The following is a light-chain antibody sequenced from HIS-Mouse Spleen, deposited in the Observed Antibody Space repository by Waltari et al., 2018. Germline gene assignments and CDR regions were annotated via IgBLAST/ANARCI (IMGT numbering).Light chain of an antibody. V-gene: IGKV1-5*03. CDR1: QSISSW. CDR2: MAS. CDR3: QQYNSYSKLT. Sequence: DIQMTQSPSTLSASVGDRVTITCRASQSISSWLAWYQQKPGKAPKLLIYMASSLESGVPSRFSGSGSGTEFTLTISSLQPDDFATYYCQQYNSYSKLTFAGGTKVEIK. J-gene: IGKJ4*01.